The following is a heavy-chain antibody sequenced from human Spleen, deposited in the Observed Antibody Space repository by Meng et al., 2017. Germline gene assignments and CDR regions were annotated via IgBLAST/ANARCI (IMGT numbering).Heavy chain of an antibody. CDR2: INPNSGGT. Sequence: ASVKVSCKASGYTFTAYYMNWVRQAPGQGLEWMGWINPNSGGTDYAQNFQGRVTMTTDTSISTAYMEVSSLRSDDTAVYYCARLTAGQWLVLRHWGQATLVTVSS. CDR3: ARLTAGQWLVLRH. J-gene: IGHJ1*01. D-gene: IGHD6-19*01. CDR1: GYTFTAYY. V-gene: IGHV1-2*02.